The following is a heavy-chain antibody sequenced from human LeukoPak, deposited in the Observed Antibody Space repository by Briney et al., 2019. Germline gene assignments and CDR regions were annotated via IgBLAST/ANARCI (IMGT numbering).Heavy chain of an antibody. J-gene: IGHJ4*02. CDR2: ISSSGSDV. Sequence: GGSLRLSCSASGFTFSDYYMSWIRQAPGKGLEWLSYISSSGSDVYSADSVRGRFTIFRDNAKNSLFLQMNSLRAEDTALYYCARSQIVVVPAARELELPDYWGQGTLVTVSS. D-gene: IGHD2-2*01. V-gene: IGHV3-11*01. CDR1: GFTFSDYY. CDR3: ARSQIVVVPAARELELPDY.